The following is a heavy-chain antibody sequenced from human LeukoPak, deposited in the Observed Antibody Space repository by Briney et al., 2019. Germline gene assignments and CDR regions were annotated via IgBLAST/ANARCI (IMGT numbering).Heavy chain of an antibody. D-gene: IGHD2-15*01. CDR2: IHTSGST. CDR1: GGSISSYY. Sequence: SETLSLTCTVSGGSISSYYWSWIRQPAGKGLEWIGRIHTSGSTNYNPSLKSRVTMSVDTSKNQFSLKLSSVTAADTAVYYCARASVVAATLDAFDIWGQGTMVTVSS. J-gene: IGHJ3*02. V-gene: IGHV4-4*07. CDR3: ARASVVAATLDAFDI.